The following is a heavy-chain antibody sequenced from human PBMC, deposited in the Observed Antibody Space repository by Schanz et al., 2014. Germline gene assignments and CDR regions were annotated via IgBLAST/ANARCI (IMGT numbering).Heavy chain of an antibody. CDR3: ARAKRFGDIDV. V-gene: IGHV1-18*01. CDR2: ISAYNGHT. Sequence: QVQLVQSGAEVKKPGASVKVSCKASGYTFISYGIKWVRQAPGQGLEWMGWISAYNGHTYYAQKLQGRVTLTTDTSTRTAYMELKNLRSDDAAVYYCARAKRFGDIDVWGQGTTVTVSS. J-gene: IGHJ6*02. CDR1: GYTFISYG. D-gene: IGHD3-10*01.